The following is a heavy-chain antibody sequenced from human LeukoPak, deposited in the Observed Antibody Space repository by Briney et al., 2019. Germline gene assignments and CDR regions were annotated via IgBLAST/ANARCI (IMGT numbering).Heavy chain of an antibody. CDR2: IIPIFGTA. V-gene: IGHV1-69*13. D-gene: IGHD5/OR15-5a*01. J-gene: IGHJ6*02. CDR3: ARAPFQIVSSPYYYGMDV. CDR1: GGTFTSYA. Sequence: ASVKVSCKASGGTFTSYAISWVRQAPGQGLEWMGGIIPIFGTANYAQKFQGRVTITADESTSTAYMELSSLRSEDTAVYYCARAPFQIVSSPYYYGMDVWGQGTTVTVSS.